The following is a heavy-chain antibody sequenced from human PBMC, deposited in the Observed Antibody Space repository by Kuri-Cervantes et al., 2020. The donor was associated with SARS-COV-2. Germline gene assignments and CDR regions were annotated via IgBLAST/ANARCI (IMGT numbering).Heavy chain of an antibody. CDR1: GGSISSGGCY. V-gene: IGHV4-30-2*01. D-gene: IGHD2-2*01. CDR3: SRQGVVPAARIYFQH. Sequence: SELLSLNCNGPGGSISSGGCYWCSIRQPPGKGLEWIGYIYHSGSTYYNPSLKSRVTISVDTSENQFSLQLSSVTAADTAVYYCSRQGVVPAARIYFQHWGQGTLVTVSS. J-gene: IGHJ1*01. CDR2: IYHSGST.